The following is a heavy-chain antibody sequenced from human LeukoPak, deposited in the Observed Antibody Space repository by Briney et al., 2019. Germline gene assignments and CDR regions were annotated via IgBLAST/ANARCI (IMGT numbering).Heavy chain of an antibody. D-gene: IGHD3-3*01. CDR3: ASQSSGGFFEDY. CDR1: GFTFSSYW. Sequence: PGGSLRLSCAASGFTFSSYWMSWVRQAPGKGLECVANIKQDGSEKYYVDSVKGRFTIFRDNAKKSLYLQMNSLSAEDTAVYYCASQSSGGFFEDYWGQGTLVTVSS. CDR2: IKQDGSEK. V-gene: IGHV3-7*01. J-gene: IGHJ4*02.